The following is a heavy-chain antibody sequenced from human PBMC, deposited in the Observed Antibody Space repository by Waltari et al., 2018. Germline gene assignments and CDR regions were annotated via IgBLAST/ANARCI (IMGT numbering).Heavy chain of an antibody. V-gene: IGHV4-31*03. J-gene: IGHJ2*01. CDR1: GGSLSSGGYY. D-gene: IGHD6-19*01. CDR3: ARAPGRAVAGGNGYFDL. Sequence: QVQLQESGPGLVKPSQTLSLTCTVSGGSLSSGGYYWSWSRKHPGKGLDLIGYINYIGSTDDNPSLKSRGTISVDTAKNQFSLQLSSVTAADTAVYYGARAPGRAVAGGNGYFDLWGRGTLVTVSS. CDR2: INYIGST.